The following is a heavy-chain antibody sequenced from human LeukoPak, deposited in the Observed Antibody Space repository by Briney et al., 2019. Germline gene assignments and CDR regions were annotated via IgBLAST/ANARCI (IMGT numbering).Heavy chain of an antibody. D-gene: IGHD6-19*01. V-gene: IGHV3-74*01. Sequence: PGGSLRLSCAASGFTFSSYWMHWVRQAPGKGLVWVSRINTDGSSTNYADSVKGRFTISRDNAKNTLYLQMNSLRAEDTAVYYCARRVAVEKLDSWGQGTLVTVSS. CDR2: INTDGSST. CDR3: ARRVAVEKLDS. CDR1: GFTFSSYW. J-gene: IGHJ4*02.